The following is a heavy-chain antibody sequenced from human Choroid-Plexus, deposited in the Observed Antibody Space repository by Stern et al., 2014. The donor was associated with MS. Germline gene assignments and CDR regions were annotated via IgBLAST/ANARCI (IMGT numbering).Heavy chain of an antibody. J-gene: IGHJ4*02. CDR3: AKDRQWSTYFFDY. V-gene: IGHV3-30*18. CDR1: GFTFSNFG. CDR2: ISYDGSDK. Sequence: VQLVESGGDVAQPGRPLILSCAASGFTFSNFGMHWVRQAPGKGLEWVALISYDGSDKYYADSVKGRFTIFRDNSKNTLYMHMNSLRAEDTAVYYCAKDRQWSTYFFDYWGQGSLVTVSS. D-gene: IGHD2-15*01.